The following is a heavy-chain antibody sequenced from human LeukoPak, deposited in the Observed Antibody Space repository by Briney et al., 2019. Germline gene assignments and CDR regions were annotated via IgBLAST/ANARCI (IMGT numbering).Heavy chain of an antibody. Sequence: GESLKISCKGSGYSFTGSWIAWVRQKPGKGLEWMGIIYPGDSDTRYSPSFQGQVTISADQSISTAYLQWSSLKASDTAMYYCARLRYCRDNTCAAFDYWGQGTLVTVSS. CDR1: GYSFTGSW. V-gene: IGHV5-51*01. D-gene: IGHD2-15*01. CDR2: IYPGDSDT. J-gene: IGHJ4*02. CDR3: ARLRYCRDNTCAAFDY.